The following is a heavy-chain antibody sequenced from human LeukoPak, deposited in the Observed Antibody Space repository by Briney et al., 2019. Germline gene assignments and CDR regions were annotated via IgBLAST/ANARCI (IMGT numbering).Heavy chain of an antibody. D-gene: IGHD3-10*01. Sequence: SETLSLTCTVSGGSISSGDYYWSWIRQPPGKGLEWIGYIYYSGSTYYNPSLKSRVTISVDTSKNQFSLKLSSVTAADTAVYYCARGLPVPLRFGEPTPYFDYWGQGTLVTVSS. CDR3: ARGLPVPLRFGEPTPYFDY. CDR2: IYYSGST. J-gene: IGHJ4*02. CDR1: GGSISSGDYY. V-gene: IGHV4-30-4*01.